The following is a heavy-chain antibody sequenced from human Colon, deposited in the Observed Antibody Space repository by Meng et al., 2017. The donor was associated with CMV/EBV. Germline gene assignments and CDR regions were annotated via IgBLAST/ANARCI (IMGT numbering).Heavy chain of an antibody. CDR3: ARGGRQYSGSYHPYYYYGMDV. CDR1: GGSIRNYY. CDR2: IYSSGGT. J-gene: IGHJ6*02. V-gene: IGHV4-59*01. D-gene: IGHD1-26*01. Sequence: SETLSLTCTVSGGSIRNYYWSWIRQSPGKQLEWVGYIYSSGGTNYNPSLKSRVTMSVDTSKNQFSLRLTSVTAADTAVYYCARGGRQYSGSYHPYYYYGMDVWGQGTTVTVSS.